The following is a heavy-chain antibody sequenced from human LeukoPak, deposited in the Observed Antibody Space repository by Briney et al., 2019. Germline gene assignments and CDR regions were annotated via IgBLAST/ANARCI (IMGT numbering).Heavy chain of an antibody. CDR1: GGSISSSSYY. D-gene: IGHD4-17*01. CDR3: AREFTTVTGWEDYYYGMDV. J-gene: IGHJ6*02. CDR2: IYYSGST. V-gene: IGHV4-39*07. Sequence: MSSETLSLTCTVSGGSISSSSYYWGWIRQPPGKGLEWIGSIYYSGSTYYNPSLKSRVTISVDTSKNQFSLKLSSVTAADTAVYYCAREFTTVTGWEDYYYGMDVWGQGTTVTVSS.